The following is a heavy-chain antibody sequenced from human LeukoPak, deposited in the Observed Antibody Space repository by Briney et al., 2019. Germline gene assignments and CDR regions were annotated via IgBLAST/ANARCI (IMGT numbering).Heavy chain of an antibody. CDR2: ISSSSSTI. J-gene: IGHJ6*02. V-gene: IGHV3-48*01. CDR3: AREGYSSGWRRYYGMDV. D-gene: IGHD6-19*01. CDR1: GFTFSSYS. Sequence: GGSLRLSCAASGFTFSSYSMNWVRQAPGKGLEWVSYISSSSSTIYYADSVKGRFTISRDNAKNSLYLRMNSLRAEDTAVYYCAREGYSSGWRRYYGMDVWGQGTTVTVSS.